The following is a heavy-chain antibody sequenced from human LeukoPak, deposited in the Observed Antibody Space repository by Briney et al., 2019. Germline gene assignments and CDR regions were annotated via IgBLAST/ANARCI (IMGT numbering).Heavy chain of an antibody. CDR3: ARAGEGARPARYY. D-gene: IGHD1-1*01. V-gene: IGHV3-23*01. Sequence: GSLRLSCAASGFTFSSYTMNWVRQAPGKGLEWVSAITGSGDYTYYADSVKGRFTISRDNSKNTLYLQMNSLRAEDTAVYYCARAGEGARPARYYWGQGTLVTVSS. J-gene: IGHJ4*02. CDR2: ITGSGDYT. CDR1: GFTFSSYT.